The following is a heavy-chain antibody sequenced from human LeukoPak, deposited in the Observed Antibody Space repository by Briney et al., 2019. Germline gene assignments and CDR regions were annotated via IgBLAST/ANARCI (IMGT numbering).Heavy chain of an antibody. CDR2: FDPEDAER. CDR1: GYTLTELS. J-gene: IGHJ1*01. V-gene: IGHV1-24*01. D-gene: IGHD3-9*01. CDR3: ATDKRQYNILTAYFKAEYFQY. Sequence: ASVKVSCKVSGYTLTELSIHWMRQAPGKGREWMGGFDPEDAERIYAQRLQGRVTMTEDPPTDTAYMELSSLRSEDTAVYYCATDKRQYNILTAYFKAEYFQYWGQGTLVTVSA.